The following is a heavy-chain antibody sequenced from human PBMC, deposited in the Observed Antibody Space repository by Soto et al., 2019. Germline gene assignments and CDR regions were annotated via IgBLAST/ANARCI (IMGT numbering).Heavy chain of an antibody. CDR1: TSGFGGSNY. V-gene: IGHV3-53*01. Sequence: PGGSLRLSCAASTSGFGGSNYMTWVRQAPGKGPEWVSVIYRDGNTYYVDSVKGQFTISRDNSKNTLYLQMNSLRGEDTAVYYCARGRFGMDVWGQGTTVTVSS. CDR2: IYRDGNT. J-gene: IGHJ6*02. CDR3: ARGRFGMDV.